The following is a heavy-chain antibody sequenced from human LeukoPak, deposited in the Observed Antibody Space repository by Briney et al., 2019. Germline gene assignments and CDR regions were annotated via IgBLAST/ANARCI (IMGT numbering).Heavy chain of an antibody. CDR2: ISPESGGT. Sequence: ASVKLSCKASDLSFTCYCIHWVRQAPGQGSEWMGWISPESGGTNYAQKFQGRATMSSVTSIRTVYMDLTSLTSADSAVYYCARPPASTWGSGSYAFQYWGQGSLVTVS. J-gene: IGHJ4*02. CDR3: ARPPASTWGSGSYAFQY. V-gene: IGHV1-2*02. CDR1: DLSFTCYC. D-gene: IGHD3-10*01.